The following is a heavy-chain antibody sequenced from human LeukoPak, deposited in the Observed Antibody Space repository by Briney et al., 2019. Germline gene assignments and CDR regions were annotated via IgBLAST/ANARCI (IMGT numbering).Heavy chain of an antibody. J-gene: IGHJ4*02. CDR2: MNPNSGNT. Sequence: ASVKVSRKSSGYTFTSYDINWVRQATGQGLEWTGWMNPNSGNTGYAQKFQGRVTMTRNTSISTAYIELSSLRSEDTAVYYCARWDYCSGGSCYPDYWGQGTLVTVSS. CDR1: GYTFTSYD. CDR3: ARWDYCSGGSCYPDY. D-gene: IGHD2-15*01. V-gene: IGHV1-8*01.